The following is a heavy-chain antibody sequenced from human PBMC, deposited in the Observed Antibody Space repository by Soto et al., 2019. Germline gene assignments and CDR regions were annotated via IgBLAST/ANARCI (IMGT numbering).Heavy chain of an antibody. CDR3: ARDGYYDFWSGRYWDYYYYYGMDV. CDR2: ISSSGSTI. V-gene: IGHV3-48*03. D-gene: IGHD3-3*01. J-gene: IGHJ6*02. Sequence: EVQLVESGGGLVQPGGSLRLSCAASGFTFSSYEMNWVLQAPGKGLEWVSYISSSGSTIYYVDSVKGRFTISRDNAKNSLYLQMNSLRAEDTAVYYCARDGYYDFWSGRYWDYYYYYGMDVWGQGTTVTVSS. CDR1: GFTFSSYE.